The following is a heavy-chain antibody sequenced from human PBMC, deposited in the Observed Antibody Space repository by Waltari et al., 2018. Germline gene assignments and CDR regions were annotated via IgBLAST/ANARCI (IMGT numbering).Heavy chain of an antibody. CDR1: GFTVSSNY. V-gene: IGHV3-53*02. CDR3: ARDSRSGSYLIFDY. CDR2: IYSGGST. J-gene: IGHJ4*02. Sequence: EVQLVETGGGLIQPGGSLRLSCAASGFTVSSNYMSWVRQAPGKGLEWVSVIYSGGSTYYADSVKGRCTISRDNSKNTLYLQMNSLRAEDTAVYYCARDSRSGSYLIFDYWGQGTLVTVAS. D-gene: IGHD1-26*01.